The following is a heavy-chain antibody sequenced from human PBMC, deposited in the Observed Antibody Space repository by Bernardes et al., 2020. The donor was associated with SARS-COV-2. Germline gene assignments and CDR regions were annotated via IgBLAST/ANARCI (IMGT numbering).Heavy chain of an antibody. D-gene: IGHD1-26*01. V-gene: IGHV3-48*03. CDR3: ARFRGSGSYSSDY. CDR1: GFTFSSYE. J-gene: IGHJ4*02. Sequence: GGSLRLSCAASGFTFSSYEMNWVRQAPGKGLEWVSYISSSGNTIYYADSVRGRFTISRDNAKNSLYLQMNSLRADDTAVYYCARFRGSGSYSSDYWGQGTLVTVSS. CDR2: ISSSGNTI.